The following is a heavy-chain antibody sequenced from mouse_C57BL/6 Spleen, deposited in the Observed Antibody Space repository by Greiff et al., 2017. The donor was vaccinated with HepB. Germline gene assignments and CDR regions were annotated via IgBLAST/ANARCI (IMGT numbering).Heavy chain of an antibody. CDR2: IYPGDGDT. J-gene: IGHJ2*01. CDR1: GYAFSSSW. CDR3: SRPPFDY. Sequence: QVQLQQSGPELVKPGASVKISCKASGYAFSSSWMNWVKQRPGKGLEWIGRIYPGDGDTNYNGKFKGKATLTADKSSSTAYMQLSSLTSEDAAVYFCSRPPFDYWGQGTTLTVSS. V-gene: IGHV1-82*01.